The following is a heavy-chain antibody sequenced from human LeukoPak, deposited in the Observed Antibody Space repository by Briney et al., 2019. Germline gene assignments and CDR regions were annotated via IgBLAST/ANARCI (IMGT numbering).Heavy chain of an antibody. V-gene: IGHV1-46*01. J-gene: IGHJ3*02. D-gene: IGHD3-9*01. Sequence: ASVKVSCKASGYTFTNYYIHWVRQPPGRGLEWMGLIHPSGGTTTYAQNFQGRITMTRDTSATTAYMELSSLRSEDTAVYYCASVTGILASNAFDIWGQGTMVTVSS. CDR1: GYTFTNYY. CDR2: IHPSGGTT. CDR3: ASVTGILASNAFDI.